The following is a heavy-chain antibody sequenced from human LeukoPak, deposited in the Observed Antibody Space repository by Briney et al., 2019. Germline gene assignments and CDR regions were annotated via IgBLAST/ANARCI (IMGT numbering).Heavy chain of an antibody. CDR2: MNPNSGNT. D-gene: IGHD3-3*01. J-gene: IGHJ4*02. V-gene: IGHV1-8*03. CDR1: GYTFTSYD. Sequence: GASVKVSCKASGYTFTSYDINWVRQATVQGLERMGWMNPNSGNTGYAQKFQGRVTITRNTSISTAYMELSSLRSEDTAVYYCARGSTYYDFWSGYYTGNYFDYWGQGTLVTVSS. CDR3: ARGSTYYDFWSGYYTGNYFDY.